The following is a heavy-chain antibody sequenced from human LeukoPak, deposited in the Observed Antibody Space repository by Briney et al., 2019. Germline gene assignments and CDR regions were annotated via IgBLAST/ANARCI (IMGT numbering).Heavy chain of an antibody. D-gene: IGHD2-2*01. J-gene: IGHJ4*02. CDR1: GFTFSSYA. CDR2: ISYDGSNK. CDR3: AREGILPALDY. V-gene: IGHV3-30*04. Sequence: PGGSLRLSCAASGFTFSSYAMHWARQAPGKGLEWVAVISYDGSNKYYADSVKGRFTISRDNSKNTLYLQMNSLRAEDTAVYYCAREGILPALDYWGQGTLVTVSS.